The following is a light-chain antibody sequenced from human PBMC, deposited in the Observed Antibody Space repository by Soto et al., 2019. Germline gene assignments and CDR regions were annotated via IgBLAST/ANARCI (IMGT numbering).Light chain of an antibody. CDR3: QQSYDTLLS. J-gene: IGKJ4*01. CDR1: QNINTF. V-gene: IGKV1-39*01. CDR2: GAS. Sequence: DIEMTQSPSSLSASVGDRITISCRASQNINTFLNWYQQKGGKAPKLLIHGASSLQSGVPLRFSGSRSGTDFSLTISSLQPEDFATYYCQQSYDTLLSFGGGTKVEIK.